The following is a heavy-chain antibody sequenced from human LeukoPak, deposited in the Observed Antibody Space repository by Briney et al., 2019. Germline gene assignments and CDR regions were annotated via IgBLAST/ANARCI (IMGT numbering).Heavy chain of an antibody. CDR2: INWNGGST. CDR3: AGGDRNGWYFDY. Sequence: GGSLRLSCAASGFTFDDRGMSWVRHAPGKGLEWVSGINWNGGSTGYADSVKGRFTISRDNAKNSLYLQMNSLRAEDTALYYCAGGDRNGWYFDYWGQGTLVTVSS. CDR1: GFTFDDRG. J-gene: IGHJ4*02. V-gene: IGHV3-20*04. D-gene: IGHD6-19*01.